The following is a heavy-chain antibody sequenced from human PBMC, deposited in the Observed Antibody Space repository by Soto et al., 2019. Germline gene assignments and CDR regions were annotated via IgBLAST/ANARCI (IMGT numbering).Heavy chain of an antibody. CDR2: IIPIFGTA. CDR1: GGTFSSYA. V-gene: IGHV1-69*13. D-gene: IGHD3-3*01. J-gene: IGHJ6*02. Sequence: SVKVSCKASGGTFSSYAISWVRQAPGQGLEWMGGIIPIFGTANYAQKFQGRVTITADESTSTAYMELSSLRSEDTAVYYCARDQSRNYDFWSGPTYYYYYGMDVWGQGTTVTVSS. CDR3: ARDQSRNYDFWSGPTYYYYYGMDV.